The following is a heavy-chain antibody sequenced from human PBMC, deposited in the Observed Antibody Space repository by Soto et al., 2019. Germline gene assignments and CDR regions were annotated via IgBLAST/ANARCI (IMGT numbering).Heavy chain of an antibody. J-gene: IGHJ6*02. CDR1: GFSFSSFA. V-gene: IGHV3-23*01. Sequence: EVQLLESGGGFIHPGGSLRLSCAASGFSFSSFAMNWVRQAPGKGLEWVSIISGSADSTFYADSVKGRFTISRDNSKSTLYLQINSLRAEDTAVYYCAKTWGAMIYAISVYGMDVWGQGTTVTVSS. CDR3: AKTWGAMIYAISVYGMDV. CDR2: ISGSADST. D-gene: IGHD2-8*01.